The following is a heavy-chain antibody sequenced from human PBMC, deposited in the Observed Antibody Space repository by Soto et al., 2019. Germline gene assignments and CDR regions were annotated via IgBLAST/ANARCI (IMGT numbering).Heavy chain of an antibody. Sequence: EVQLLESGGGLVQPGGSLRLSCAASGFTFSTYGMSWVRQAPGKGLEWVSVMSGSGDNTYYAESVKGRFTMSRDTSKNTLYLHMNSLRAEDMAIYYCARSGLGRSGSWLENWFDLWGQGTLVTVSS. CDR2: MSGSGDNT. CDR3: ARSGLGRSGSWLENWFDL. CDR1: GFTFSTYG. J-gene: IGHJ5*02. D-gene: IGHD6-13*01. V-gene: IGHV3-23*01.